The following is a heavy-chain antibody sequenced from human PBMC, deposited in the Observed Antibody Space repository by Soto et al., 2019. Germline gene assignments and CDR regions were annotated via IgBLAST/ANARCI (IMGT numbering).Heavy chain of an antibody. CDR2: IKQDGTGK. CDR1: GFTFSNYW. J-gene: IGHJ4*02. D-gene: IGHD5-12*01. Sequence: EVQLVESGGGLVQPGGSLRLSCAASGFTFSNYWMSWVRQAPGKGLEWVANIKQDGTGKNYGDSVRGRFTISRDNAKNSLDLQMNSLTAEVTAVYYCASVAIWGQGTLVTVSS. CDR3: ASVAI. V-gene: IGHV3-7*01.